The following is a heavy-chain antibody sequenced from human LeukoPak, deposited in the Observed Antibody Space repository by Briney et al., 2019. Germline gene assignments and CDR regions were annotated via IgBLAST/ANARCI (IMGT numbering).Heavy chain of an antibody. CDR2: INHSGST. Sequence: SETLSLTCAVYGGSFSGYYWSWIRQPPGKGLEWIGEINHSGSTNYNPSLKSRVTISVDTSKNQFSLKLSSVTAAGTAVYYCARAVYYYDSSGYDFTLDYWGQGTLVTVSS. CDR1: GGSFSGYY. CDR3: ARAVYYYDSSGYDFTLDY. V-gene: IGHV4-34*01. D-gene: IGHD3-22*01. J-gene: IGHJ4*02.